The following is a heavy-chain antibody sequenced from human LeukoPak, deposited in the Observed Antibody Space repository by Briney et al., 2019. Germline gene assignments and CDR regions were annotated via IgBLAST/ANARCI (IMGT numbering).Heavy chain of an antibody. CDR1: GGTFSSYA. CDR2: IIPILGIA. Sequence: SVKVSCKASGGTFSSYAISWVRQAPGQGLEWMGRIIPILGIANYAQKFQGRVTVTADKSTSTAYMELSSLRSEDTAVYYCARRFIAVAGDAFDIWGQGTMVTVSS. J-gene: IGHJ3*02. CDR3: ARRFIAVAGDAFDI. D-gene: IGHD6-19*01. V-gene: IGHV1-69*04.